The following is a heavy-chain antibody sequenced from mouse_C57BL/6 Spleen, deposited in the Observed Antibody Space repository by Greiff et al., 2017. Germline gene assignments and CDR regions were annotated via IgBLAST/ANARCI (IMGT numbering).Heavy chain of an antibody. J-gene: IGHJ4*01. CDR2: IRLKSDNYAT. D-gene: IGHD2-3*01. CDR3: TDDGYPYYYAMDY. Sequence: EVKVEESGGGLVQPGGSMKLSCVASGFTFSNYWMNWVRQSPEKGLEWVAQIRLKSDNYATHYAESVKGRFTISRDDSKSSVYLQMNNLRAEDTGIYYCTDDGYPYYYAMDYWGQGTSVTVSS. V-gene: IGHV6-3*01. CDR1: GFTFSNYW.